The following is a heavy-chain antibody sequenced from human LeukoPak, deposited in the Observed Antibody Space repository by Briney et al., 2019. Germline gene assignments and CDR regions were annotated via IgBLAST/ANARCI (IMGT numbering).Heavy chain of an antibody. CDR2: IYYSGSS. Sequence: ASETLSLTCTVSGGSISSYYWSWIRQPPGKGLEWIAYIYYSGSSNYNPSLKSRVTISVDTSKNQFSLKLTSVTAADTAVYYCARRLESPWFDPWGQGTLVTVSS. V-gene: IGHV4-59*01. CDR1: GGSISSYY. D-gene: IGHD5-24*01. CDR3: ARRLESPWFDP. J-gene: IGHJ5*02.